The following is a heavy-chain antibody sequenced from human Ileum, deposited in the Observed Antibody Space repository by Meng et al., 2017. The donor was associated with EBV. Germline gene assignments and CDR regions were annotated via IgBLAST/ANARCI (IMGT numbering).Heavy chain of an antibody. Sequence: QVQLQESGPGLVIPSGTLSLTCAVSGGSISVINWWSWVRQSPEKGLEWIGEMSDSGITHYNPSLKSRVTISADRSNNQFSLKLTSVTSADTAVYFCAKNGEKYFEYWGQGTLVTVSS. CDR2: MSDSGIT. J-gene: IGHJ4*02. CDR1: GGSISVINW. V-gene: IGHV4-4*02. CDR3: AKNGEKYFEY.